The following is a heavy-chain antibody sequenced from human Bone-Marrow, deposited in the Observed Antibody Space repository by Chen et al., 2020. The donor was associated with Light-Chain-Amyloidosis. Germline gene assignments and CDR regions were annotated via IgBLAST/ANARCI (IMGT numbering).Heavy chain of an antibody. CDR3: ARVDIVVSKWIDI. V-gene: IGHV4-34*02. D-gene: IGHD2-15*01. CDR2: ISHSGGN. Sequence: VQVQQWGAGLLKPSETLSLTCAVNGGSFSGYDWSWIRQAPGKGLEWIGEISHSGGNSYSPSLRSRVTISLDTSRNQISLKLTSVTAADTGVYYCARVDIVVSKWIDIWGQGTLVNVSS. CDR1: GGSFSGYD. J-gene: IGHJ4*02.